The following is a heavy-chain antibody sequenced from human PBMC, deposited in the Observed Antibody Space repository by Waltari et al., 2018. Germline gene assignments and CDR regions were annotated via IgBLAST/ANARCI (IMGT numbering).Heavy chain of an antibody. CDR3: AKEVAVAGTPYFDY. V-gene: IGHV3-23*01. Sequence: EVQLLDSGGGLVKPGGSLRLSFAAAGMNLAFYVLSWVRQAPGKWPEWVSAISGPGDTYYADSVKGRFTISKDSSKNTLYLQMHNLIAEDTAVYYCAKEVAVAGTPYFDYWGQGTLVTVSS. CDR1: GMNLAFYV. CDR2: ISGPGDT. D-gene: IGHD6-19*01. J-gene: IGHJ4*02.